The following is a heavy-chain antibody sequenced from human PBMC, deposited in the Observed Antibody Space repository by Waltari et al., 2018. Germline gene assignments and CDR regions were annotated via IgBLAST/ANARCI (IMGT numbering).Heavy chain of an antibody. Sequence: QVQLQESGPGLVKPSETLSLTCTVPGGSISSYYWSWIRQPAGKGLEWIGYIYYSGSTYYNPSLKSRVTISVDTSKNQFSLKLSSVTAEDTAVYYCAREGYCTNGVCYPGAFDIWGQGTMVTVSS. CDR3: AREGYCTNGVCYPGAFDI. J-gene: IGHJ3*02. CDR1: GGSISSYY. CDR2: IYYSGST. V-gene: IGHV4-59*06. D-gene: IGHD2-8*01.